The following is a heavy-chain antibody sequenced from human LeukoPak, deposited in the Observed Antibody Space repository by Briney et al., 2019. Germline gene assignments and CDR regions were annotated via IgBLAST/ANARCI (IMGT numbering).Heavy chain of an antibody. Sequence: GGSLRLSCAASGFTFSNYWMIWVPQAPGKGLEWVGNIKQDGSEKRYADSVRGRFSISRDNAQTSLYLQMNSLRAEDTAVYYCARASDPWLQLTWGQGTLVTVSS. CDR1: GFTFSNYW. CDR3: ARASDPWLQLT. V-gene: IGHV3-7*05. D-gene: IGHD5-24*01. J-gene: IGHJ5*02. CDR2: IKQDGSEK.